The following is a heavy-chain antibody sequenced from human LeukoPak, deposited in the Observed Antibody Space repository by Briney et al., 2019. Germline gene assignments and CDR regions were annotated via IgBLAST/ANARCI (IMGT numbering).Heavy chain of an antibody. J-gene: IGHJ3*02. Sequence: GGTLRLSCAASGFTLSHACMSWVRQAPGKGLEWVGRIKSETDGGAIDYAAAVKGRFTISRDESKNALYLQMNSLKTEYTAVYYCTTQRPHCSNGVCYLGAFDIWGQGTMVTVSS. D-gene: IGHD2-8*01. V-gene: IGHV3-15*01. CDR3: TTQRPHCSNGVCYLGAFDI. CDR1: GFTLSHAC. CDR2: IKSETDGGAI.